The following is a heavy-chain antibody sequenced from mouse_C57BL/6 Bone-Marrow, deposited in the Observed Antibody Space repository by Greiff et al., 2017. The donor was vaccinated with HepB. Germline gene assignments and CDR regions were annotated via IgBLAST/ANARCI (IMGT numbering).Heavy chain of an antibody. CDR3: ASEGLPYYFDY. CDR1: GFPFSDYG. Sequence: EVMLVESGGGLVKPGGSLKLSCAASGFPFSDYGMHWVRQAPEKGLEWVAYISSGSSTIYYADTVKGRFTISRDNAKNTLFLQMTSLRSEDTAMYYCASEGLPYYFDYWGQGTTLTVSS. J-gene: IGHJ2*01. CDR2: ISSGSSTI. V-gene: IGHV5-17*01. D-gene: IGHD2-4*01.